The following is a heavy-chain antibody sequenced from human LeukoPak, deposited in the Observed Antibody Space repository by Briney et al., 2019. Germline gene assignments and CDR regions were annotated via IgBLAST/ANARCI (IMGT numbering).Heavy chain of an antibody. D-gene: IGHD3-22*01. V-gene: IGHV1-2*02. CDR3: ATHYYDSSGYYYARKGYMDV. CDR2: INPNSGGT. Sequence: ASVKVSCKASGYTLTSYYMHWVRQAPGQGLEWMGWINPNSGGTNYAQKFQGRVTMTRDTSISTAYMELSRLRSDDTAVYYCATHYYDSSGYYYARKGYMDVWGKGTTVTISS. CDR1: GYTLTSYY. J-gene: IGHJ6*03.